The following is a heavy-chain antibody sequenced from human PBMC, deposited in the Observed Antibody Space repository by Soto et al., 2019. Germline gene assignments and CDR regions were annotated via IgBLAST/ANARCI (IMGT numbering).Heavy chain of an antibody. CDR2: IYSTGST. J-gene: IGHJ6*02. CDR1: GGSINSHY. CDR3: AREKDYYFHALDV. Sequence: QVQLQESGPGLVKPSETLSLTCTVSGGSINSHYWTWIRQPAGKGLEWIGRIYSTGSTNYNPALVSRVTMSVDTSKNQFSLKLRSVTAADTAVYFCAREKDYYFHALDVWGQVTTVAVTS. V-gene: IGHV4-4*07.